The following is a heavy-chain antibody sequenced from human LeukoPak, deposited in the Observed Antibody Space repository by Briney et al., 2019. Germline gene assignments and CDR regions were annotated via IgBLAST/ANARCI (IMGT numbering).Heavy chain of an antibody. CDR3: ARDYYGSGWYGDY. CDR2: IKQDGSEK. D-gene: IGHD6-19*01. V-gene: IGHV3-7*04. J-gene: IGHJ4*02. Sequence: PGGSLRLSCAASGFTFGIYWMSWVRQAPGKGLEWVANIKQDGSEKFYVDSVKGRFTLSRDNAKNSLFLQMNSLRAEDTAVYYCARDYYGSGWYGDYRGQGTLVTVSS. CDR1: GFTFGIYW.